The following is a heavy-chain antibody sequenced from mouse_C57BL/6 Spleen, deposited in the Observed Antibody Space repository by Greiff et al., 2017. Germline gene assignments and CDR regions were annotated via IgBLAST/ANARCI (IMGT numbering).Heavy chain of an antibody. CDR3: ARWYYGSSALGG. J-gene: IGHJ3*01. CDR2: INPNNGGT. V-gene: IGHV1-18*01. CDR1: GYTFTDYN. Sequence: VQLQQSGPELVKPGASVKIPCKASGYTFTDYNMDWVQQSPGKSLEWLGDINPNNGGTIYKKKVKGKATLTVDKSSSTAYMELRRLTSEDTAVYEWARWYYGSSALGGRGKGTLVTVAA. D-gene: IGHD1-1*01.